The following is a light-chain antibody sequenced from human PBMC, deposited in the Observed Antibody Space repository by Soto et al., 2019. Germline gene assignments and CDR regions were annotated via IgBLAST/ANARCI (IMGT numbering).Light chain of an antibody. CDR1: SSDVGSYNL. V-gene: IGLV2-23*02. J-gene: IGLJ3*02. Sequence: QSVLTQPASVSGSPGQSITISCTGTSSDVGSYNLVSWYQQHPDKAPKPIIYEVSKWPSGVSSRFSASKSGNTASLTISGLQSEDEADYYCCSYAGSSTWVFGGGTKLTVL. CDR2: EVS. CDR3: CSYAGSSTWV.